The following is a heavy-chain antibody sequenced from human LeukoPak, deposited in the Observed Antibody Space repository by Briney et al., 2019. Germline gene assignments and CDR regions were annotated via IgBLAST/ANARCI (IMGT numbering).Heavy chain of an antibody. Sequence: ASVTVSCTASGYAFTGYYMHWVRQAPGQGLEWMGWINPNSGGTNYAQKFQGRVTMTRDTSISTAYMELSRLRSDDTAVYYCARAVIVGATHFDYWGQGTLVTVSS. CDR3: ARAVIVGATHFDY. CDR2: INPNSGGT. J-gene: IGHJ4*02. D-gene: IGHD1-26*01. V-gene: IGHV1-2*02. CDR1: GYAFTGYY.